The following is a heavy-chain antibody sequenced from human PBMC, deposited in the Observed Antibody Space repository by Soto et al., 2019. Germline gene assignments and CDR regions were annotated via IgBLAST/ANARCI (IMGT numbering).Heavy chain of an antibody. D-gene: IGHD3-10*01. CDR1: GGTFSSYT. J-gene: IGHJ4*02. CDR2: IIPILGIA. V-gene: IGHV1-69*02. Sequence: QVQPVQSGAEVKKPGSSVKVSCKASGGTFSSYTISWVRQAPGQGLEWMGRIIPILGIANYAQKFQGRVTITADKSTSTAYMELSSLRSEDTAVYYCARAGYGSGSYWVDYWGQGTLVTVSS. CDR3: ARAGYGSGSYWVDY.